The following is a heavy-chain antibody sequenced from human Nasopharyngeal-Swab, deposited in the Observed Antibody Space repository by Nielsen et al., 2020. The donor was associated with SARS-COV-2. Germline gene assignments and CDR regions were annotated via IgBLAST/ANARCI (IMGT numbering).Heavy chain of an antibody. Sequence: RGSLRLSCAASAFSSSSYGIHCVRQAPGKGLEWVAVIWYDGSNKYYADSVKGRLTISRDNSKNTLYLQMNSLRAEDTAVYYCARGRSSSWEDYFDYWGQGTLVTVSS. CDR1: AFSSSSYG. D-gene: IGHD6-13*01. CDR3: ARGRSSSWEDYFDY. V-gene: IGHV3-33*01. CDR2: IWYDGSNK. J-gene: IGHJ4*02.